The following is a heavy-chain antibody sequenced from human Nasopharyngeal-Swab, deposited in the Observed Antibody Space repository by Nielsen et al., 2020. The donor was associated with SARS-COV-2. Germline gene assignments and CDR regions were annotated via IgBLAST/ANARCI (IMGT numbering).Heavy chain of an antibody. CDR2: IYFSGST. Sequence: SETLSLNCPVSGGPISSYYWSWIRQPPGKGLAWNGYIYFSGSTNYNPSLKSRVTISVDTSKNQFSLKLSSVTAADTAVYYCARERFSVVVTAIRYFDLWGRCTLFTVSS. V-gene: IGHV4-59*12. J-gene: IGHJ2*01. CDR1: GGPISSYY. D-gene: IGHD2-21*02. CDR3: ARERFSVVVTAIRYFDL.